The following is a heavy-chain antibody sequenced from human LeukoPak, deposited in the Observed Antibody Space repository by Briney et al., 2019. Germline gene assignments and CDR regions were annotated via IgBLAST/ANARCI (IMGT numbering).Heavy chain of an antibody. V-gene: IGHV1-2*02. Sequence: ASVKVSCKASGYTFTGYYMHWVRQAPGQGLEWMGWINPNSGGTNYAQKFQGRVTMTRDTSISTAYMELSGLRSDDTAIYYCARDFDYYGSGSYSRIDYWGQGTLVTVSS. CDR3: ARDFDYYGSGSYSRIDY. CDR2: INPNSGGT. CDR1: GYTFTGYY. D-gene: IGHD3-10*01. J-gene: IGHJ4*02.